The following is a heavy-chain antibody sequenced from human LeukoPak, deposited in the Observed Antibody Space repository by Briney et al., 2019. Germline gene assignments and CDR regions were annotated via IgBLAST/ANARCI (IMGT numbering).Heavy chain of an antibody. D-gene: IGHD6-19*01. V-gene: IGHV3-23*01. CDR3: AKDSQNRSGWFSQPGNYFQH. Sequence: GGSLRLSCAASGFTFDDYAMHWVRQAPGKGLEWVSAISGSGGSTYYADSVKGRFTISRDNSKNTLYLQMNSLRAEDTAVYYCAKDSQNRSGWFSQPGNYFQHWGQGTLVTVSS. CDR1: GFTFDDYA. CDR2: ISGSGGST. J-gene: IGHJ1*01.